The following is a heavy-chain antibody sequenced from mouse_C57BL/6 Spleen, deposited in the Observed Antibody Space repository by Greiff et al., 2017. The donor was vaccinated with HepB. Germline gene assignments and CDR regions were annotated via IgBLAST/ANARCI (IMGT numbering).Heavy chain of an antibody. V-gene: IGHV1-80*01. D-gene: IGHD2-4*01. J-gene: IGHJ3*01. CDR1: GYAFSSYW. CDR2: IYPGDGDT. Sequence: LVESGASVKISCKASGYAFSSYWMNWVKQRPGKGLEWIGQIYPGDGDTNYNGKFKGKATLTADKSSSTAYMQLSSLTSEDSAVYFCAREGLGLRSFAYWGQGTLVTVSA. CDR3: AREGLGLRSFAY.